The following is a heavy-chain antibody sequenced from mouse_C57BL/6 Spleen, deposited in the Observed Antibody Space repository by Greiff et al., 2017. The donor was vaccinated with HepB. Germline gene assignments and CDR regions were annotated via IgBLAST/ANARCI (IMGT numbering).Heavy chain of an antibody. CDR2: IYPGSGST. V-gene: IGHV1-55*01. CDR3: AREGEDYYAMDY. Sequence: QVQLQQSGAELVKPGASVKMSCKASGYTFTSYWITWVKQRPGQGLEWIGDIYPGSGSTNYNEKFKSKATLTVDTSSSTAYMQLSSLTSEDSAVYYCAREGEDYYAMDYWGQGTSVTVSS. J-gene: IGHJ4*01. CDR1: GYTFTSYW.